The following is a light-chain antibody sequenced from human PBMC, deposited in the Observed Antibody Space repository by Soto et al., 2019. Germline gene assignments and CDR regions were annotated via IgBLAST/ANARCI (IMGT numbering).Light chain of an antibody. CDR2: DAS. CDR1: QGISNH. Sequence: DIKRTQSPAAMSASVGDRVTIICRASQGISNHLVWFQKRPGKVPKRLIYDASSLQTGVPSRFSGSGSGTDFNLTISRLQTEDFATYYCLQQTNFPLTFGQGTRLEIK. CDR3: LQQTNFPLT. V-gene: IGKV1-17*03. J-gene: IGKJ5*01.